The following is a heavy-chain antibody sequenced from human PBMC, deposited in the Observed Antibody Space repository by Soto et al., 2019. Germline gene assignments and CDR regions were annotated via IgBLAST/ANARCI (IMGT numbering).Heavy chain of an antibody. V-gene: IGHV5-10-1*01. Sequence: GASLHISGEGPLHMVTTYWIYCVRQVSGGGLEWLGGMYPSDSYTKYNPSFQGHVTISADNSTSTACLQWSSLRASDTAVYYCASHNFLCGADCNSSGLDVWGQGTTVTVSS. CDR2: MYPSDSYT. J-gene: IGHJ6*02. D-gene: IGHD2-21*02. CDR1: LHMVTTYW. CDR3: ASHNFLCGADCNSSGLDV.